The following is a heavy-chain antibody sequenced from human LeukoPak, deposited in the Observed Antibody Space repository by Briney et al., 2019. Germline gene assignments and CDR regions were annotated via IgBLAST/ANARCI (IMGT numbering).Heavy chain of an antibody. D-gene: IGHD3-3*01. CDR1: GYTFTSYD. CDR3: ARGRSGSYDFWSGYFSRPHRALQPTNWFDP. V-gene: IGHV1-8*01. J-gene: IGHJ5*02. Sequence: ASVKVSCKASGYTFTSYDINWVRQATGQGLEWMGWMNPNSGNTGYAQKFQGRVTMTRNTSISTAYMELSSLRSEDTAVYYCARGRSGSYDFWSGYFSRPHRALQPTNWFDPWGQGTLVTVSS. CDR2: MNPNSGNT.